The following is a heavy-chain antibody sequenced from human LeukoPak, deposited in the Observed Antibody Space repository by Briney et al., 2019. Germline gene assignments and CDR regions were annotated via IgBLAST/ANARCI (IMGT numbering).Heavy chain of an antibody. D-gene: IGHD3-22*01. CDR1: GFTISSNY. J-gene: IGHJ4*02. Sequence: QPGGSLRLSCAASGFTISSNYMSWVRQAPGKGLEWVSVIYSGGSTYYADSVKGRFTISRDNSKNTLYLQMNSLRAEDTAVYYCARDIAYDSSGYYSPHFDYWGQGTLVTVSS. V-gene: IGHV3-53*01. CDR2: IYSGGST. CDR3: ARDIAYDSSGYYSPHFDY.